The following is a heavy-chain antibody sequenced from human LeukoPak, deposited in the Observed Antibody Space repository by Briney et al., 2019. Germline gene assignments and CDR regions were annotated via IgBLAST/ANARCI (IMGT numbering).Heavy chain of an antibody. J-gene: IGHJ4*02. D-gene: IGHD3-9*01. CDR1: GFTFRDFS. CDR2: ISNGGDHT. V-gene: IGHV3-23*01. Sequence: PGGFLRLSCVASGFTFRDFSMSWVRQAPGKGLEWVSVISNGGDHTYYADSVKGRFAISRDNSKNTLYLQMNSLRTEDTAIYYCAKDRLYFGNDFGDYWGQGTLATVSS. CDR3: AKDRLYFGNDFGDY.